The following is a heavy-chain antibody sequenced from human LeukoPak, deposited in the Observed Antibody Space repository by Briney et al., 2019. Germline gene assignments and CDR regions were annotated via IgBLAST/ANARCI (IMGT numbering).Heavy chain of an antibody. Sequence: ASVNVSCKASGYTFTSYAMHWVRQAPGQRLEWMGWINAGNGNTKYSQKFQGRVTITRDTSASTAYMELSSLRSEDTAVYYCAREPGQWLVRGWFDPWGQGTLVTVSS. CDR1: GYTFTSYA. V-gene: IGHV1-3*01. D-gene: IGHD6-19*01. CDR3: AREPGQWLVRGWFDP. CDR2: INAGNGNT. J-gene: IGHJ5*02.